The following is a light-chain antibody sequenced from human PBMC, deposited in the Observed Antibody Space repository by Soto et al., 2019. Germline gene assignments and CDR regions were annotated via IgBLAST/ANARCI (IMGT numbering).Light chain of an antibody. CDR2: EVR. CDR3: SSSTGSNTWV. Sequence: QSALTQPASVSGSPGQSITISCSGTSRDVGGYNFVSWFQQHPGKAPKLLIYEVRNRPSGVSDRFSASKSGNTASLNISGLQAEYEADYYCSSSTGSNTWVFGGGTQLTVL. J-gene: IGLJ7*01. V-gene: IGLV2-14*01. CDR1: SRDVGGYNF.